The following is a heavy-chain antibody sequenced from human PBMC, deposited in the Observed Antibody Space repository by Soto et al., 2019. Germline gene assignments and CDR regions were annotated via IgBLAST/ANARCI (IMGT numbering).Heavy chain of an antibody. V-gene: IGHV4-59*01. Sequence: QVQLQVSAPGLVKPSETLSLTCTVSGDSISAYSWSWVRQPPGKGLEWIGNSDNTGNTKNNPSLKCRVTMSVDTPKTQFSLKLISVTAADTAKYFCAREGNLGRCLQPLDFWGQGTLVTVSS. CDR3: AREGNLGRCLQPLDF. CDR1: GDSISAYS. CDR2: SDNTGNT. D-gene: IGHD1-1*01. J-gene: IGHJ4*02.